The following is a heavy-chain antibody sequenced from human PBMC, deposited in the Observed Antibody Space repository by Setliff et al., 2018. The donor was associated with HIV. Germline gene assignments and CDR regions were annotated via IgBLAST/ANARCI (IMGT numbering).Heavy chain of an antibody. V-gene: IGHV4-59*11. CDR3: ARGGMTTVVTPGNYFDY. J-gene: IGHJ4*02. Sequence: PSETLSLTCTVSGGSISSHYWSWIRQPPGKGLEWIGSIYYSGSTNYNPSLESRVTISVDTSKNQFSLKLSSVTAADTAVYYCARGGMTTVVTPGNYFDYWGQGTLVTVSS. CDR1: GGSISSHY. D-gene: IGHD4-17*01. CDR2: IYYSGST.